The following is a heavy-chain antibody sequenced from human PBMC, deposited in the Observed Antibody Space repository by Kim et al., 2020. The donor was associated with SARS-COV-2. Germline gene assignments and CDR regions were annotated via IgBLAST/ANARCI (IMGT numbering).Heavy chain of an antibody. D-gene: IGHD2-2*02. Sequence: SETLSLTCTVSGGSISTYYWTWIRQPPGKGLEWIGYIFYTGSTNYNPALSSRITISLDTSKNQLSLKLSSVTAADTAVYYCARGMSCSGTTCYTVTGTPPFDYGGQGTLVTVSS. CDR2: IFYTGST. V-gene: IGHV4-59*13. CDR3: ARGMSCSGTTCYTVTGTPPFDY. J-gene: IGHJ4*02. CDR1: GGSISTYY.